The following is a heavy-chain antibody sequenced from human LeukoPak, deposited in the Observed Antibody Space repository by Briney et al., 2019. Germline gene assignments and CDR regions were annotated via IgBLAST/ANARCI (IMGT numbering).Heavy chain of an antibody. CDR1: GGSFSGYY. J-gene: IGHJ5*02. V-gene: IGHV4-34*01. Sequence: SGILSLTCAVYGGSFSGYYWSWIRQPPEKGLEWIGEINHSGSTNYNPSLKSRVTISVDTSKNQFSLKLSSVTAADTAVYYCARGLPRKIVVVPAATVSRGNWFDPWGQGTLVTVSS. CDR3: ARGLPRKIVVVPAATVSRGNWFDP. D-gene: IGHD2-2*01. CDR2: INHSGST.